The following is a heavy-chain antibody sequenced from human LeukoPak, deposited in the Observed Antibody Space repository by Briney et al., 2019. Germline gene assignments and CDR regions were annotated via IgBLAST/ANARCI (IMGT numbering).Heavy chain of an antibody. V-gene: IGHV3-48*02. CDR3: ARLEYYYVSGNYYKLFDY. J-gene: IGHJ4*02. CDR2: ISSSGSTI. CDR1: GFTFSNHA. Sequence: GGSLRLSCAASGFTFSNHAMNWVRQAPGKGLEWVSDISSSGSTIYFADSVKGRFTISRDNAKNSLYLQMNSLRDEDTAVYYCARLEYYYVSGNYYKLFDYWGQGTLVTVCS. D-gene: IGHD3-10*01.